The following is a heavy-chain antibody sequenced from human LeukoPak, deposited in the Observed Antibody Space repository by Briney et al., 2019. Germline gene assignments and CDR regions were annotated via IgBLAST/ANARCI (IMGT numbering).Heavy chain of an antibody. D-gene: IGHD5-24*01. CDR1: GGSISSYY. Sequence: SETLSLTCTVSGGSISSYYWSWIRQPPGKGLEWIGYIYYSGSTNYNPSLKSRVTISVDTSKNQFSLKLSSVTAADTAVYYCAGSRDGHKYDYWGQGTLVTVSS. CDR3: AGSRDGHKYDY. V-gene: IGHV4-59*01. CDR2: IYYSGST. J-gene: IGHJ4*02.